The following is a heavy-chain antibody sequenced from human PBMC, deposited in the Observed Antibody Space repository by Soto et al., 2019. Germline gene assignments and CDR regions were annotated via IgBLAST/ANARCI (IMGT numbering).Heavy chain of an antibody. CDR1: GYTFTSYG. CDR2: ISAYNGNT. V-gene: IGHV1-18*01. Sequence: ASVKVSCKASGYTFTSYGISWVRQAPGQGLEWMGWISAYNGNTNYAQKLQGRVTMTTGTSTITAYMELRSLRSDDTAVYYCARQPVAGTAFFDYWGQGTLVPVSS. J-gene: IGHJ4*02. CDR3: ARQPVAGTAFFDY. D-gene: IGHD6-19*01.